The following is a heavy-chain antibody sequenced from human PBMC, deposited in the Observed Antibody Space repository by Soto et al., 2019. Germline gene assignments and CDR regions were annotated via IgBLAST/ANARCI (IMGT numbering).Heavy chain of an antibody. CDR2: IIPIFGTA. CDR3: ARGLKAGRTHWFDP. CDR1: GGTFRSYA. V-gene: IGHV1-69*13. Sequence: SVKVSCKASGGTFRSYAISWVRQAPGQGLEWMGGIIPIFGTANYAQKFQGRVTITADESTSTAYMELSSLRSEDTSVYYCARGLKAGRTHWFDPWGQGTLVTVSS. J-gene: IGHJ5*02. D-gene: IGHD1-26*01.